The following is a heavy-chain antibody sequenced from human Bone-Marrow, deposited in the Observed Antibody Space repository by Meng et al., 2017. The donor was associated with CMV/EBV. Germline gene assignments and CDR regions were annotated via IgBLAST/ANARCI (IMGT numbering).Heavy chain of an antibody. V-gene: IGHV3-9*01. CDR3: AKDPGITGTTGYFDY. D-gene: IGHD1-7*01. J-gene: IGHJ4*02. Sequence: SLKISCAASGFTFDDYAMHWVRQAPGKGLEWVSGISWNSGSIGYADSVKGRFTISRDNAKNSLYLQMNSLRAEDTALYYCAKDPGITGTTGYFDYWGQGTLVTFPS. CDR2: ISWNSGSI. CDR1: GFTFDDYA.